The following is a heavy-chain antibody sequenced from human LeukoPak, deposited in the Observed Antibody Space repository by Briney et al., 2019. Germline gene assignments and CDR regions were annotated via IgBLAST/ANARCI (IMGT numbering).Heavy chain of an antibody. J-gene: IGHJ4*02. D-gene: IGHD5-24*01. CDR2: ISGSGGST. CDR3: ARFRGDGFDY. V-gene: IGHV3-23*01. CDR1: GFTLSSYS. Sequence: GGSLRLSCAASGFTLSSYSMNWVRQAPGKGLEWVSAISGSGGSTYYADSVKGRFTISRDNSKNTLYLQMNSLRAEDTAVYYCARFRGDGFDYWGQGTLVTVSS.